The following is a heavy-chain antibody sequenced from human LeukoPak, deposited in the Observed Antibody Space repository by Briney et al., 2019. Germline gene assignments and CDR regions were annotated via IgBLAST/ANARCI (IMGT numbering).Heavy chain of an antibody. Sequence: GGSLRLSCAASGFTFSSYWMSWVRQAPGKGLEWVANIKQDGSEKYYVDSVKGRFTISRDNAKNSLYLQMNSLRAEDTAVYYCARDSLVIITSGAFDIWGQGTMVTVSS. CDR3: ARDSLVIITSGAFDI. CDR1: GFTFSSYW. D-gene: IGHD3-9*01. J-gene: IGHJ3*02. V-gene: IGHV3-7*01. CDR2: IKQDGSEK.